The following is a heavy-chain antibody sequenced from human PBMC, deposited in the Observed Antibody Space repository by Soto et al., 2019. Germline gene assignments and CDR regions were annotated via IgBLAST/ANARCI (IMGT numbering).Heavy chain of an antibody. J-gene: IGHJ4*02. CDR2: IIPIFGTA. D-gene: IGHD3-22*01. Sequence: QVQLVQSGAEVKKPGSSVKVSCKASGGTFSSYAISWVRQAPGQVLEWMGGIIPIFGTANYAQKFQGSVTITADESTSTAYMELSSLRSEDTAVYYCARVGEDSSGYYYREGYFDYWGQGTLVTVSS. CDR1: GGTFSSYA. V-gene: IGHV1-69*01. CDR3: ARVGEDSSGYYYREGYFDY.